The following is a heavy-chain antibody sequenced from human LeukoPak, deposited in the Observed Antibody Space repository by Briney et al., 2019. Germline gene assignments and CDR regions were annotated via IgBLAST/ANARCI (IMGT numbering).Heavy chain of an antibody. CDR1: GFTFSSYE. Sequence: GGSLRLSCAASGFTFSSYEMNWVRQAPGKGLEWVSYISTSGNTRYYADSVKGRFTICRDNAKNSLYLQMNSLRVEDTAVYYCARDILTKQAYSGYDNWGQGTLVTVSS. CDR3: ARDILTKQAYSGYDN. CDR2: ISTSGNTR. D-gene: IGHD5-12*01. J-gene: IGHJ4*02. V-gene: IGHV3-48*03.